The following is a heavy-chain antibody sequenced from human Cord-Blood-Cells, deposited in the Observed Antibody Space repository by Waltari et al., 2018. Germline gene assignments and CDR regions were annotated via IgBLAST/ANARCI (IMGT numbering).Heavy chain of an antibody. D-gene: IGHD3-22*01. CDR3: ARGYYYDSSGYDY. CDR2: INYGGST. V-gene: IGHV4-31*03. CDR1: GGSLTSGRYY. Sequence: QVHLQESGPGLVKPSQTLSLTCTVAGGSLTSGRYYWSWRRQHPGKGLEWLGYINYGGSTYSNPSLKSRVTISVDTSKNQFSLKLSSVPAADTAVYYCARGYYYDSSGYDYWGQGTLVTVSS. J-gene: IGHJ4*02.